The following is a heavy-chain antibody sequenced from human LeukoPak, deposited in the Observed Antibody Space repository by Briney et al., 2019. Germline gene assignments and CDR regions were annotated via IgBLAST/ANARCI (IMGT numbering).Heavy chain of an antibody. J-gene: IGHJ5*02. CDR3: ARDKNEYQLLPGWFDP. Sequence: GGSLRLSCAASGFTFSSYSMNWVRQAPGKGLEWVSSISSSSSYIYYADSVKGRFTISRDNAKSSLYLQMNSLRAEDTAVYYCARDKNEYQLLPGWFDPWGQGTLVTVSS. D-gene: IGHD2-2*01. V-gene: IGHV3-21*01. CDR2: ISSSSSYI. CDR1: GFTFSSYS.